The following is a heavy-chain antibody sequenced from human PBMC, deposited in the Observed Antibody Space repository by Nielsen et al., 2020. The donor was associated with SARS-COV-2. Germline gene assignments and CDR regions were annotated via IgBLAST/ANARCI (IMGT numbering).Heavy chain of an antibody. V-gene: IGHV5-10-1*01. CDR2: IDHSDSYI. CDR1: GDGLSSYW. CDR3: ARHSNYYGSGTMSGWFDP. J-gene: IGHJ5*02. Sequence: GGSLRLSCKASGDGLSSYWISWVRQMPGKGPEWMGRIDHSDSYINYSPSFQGHVTIPADKSISTAYLQWSSLKASDTAMYYCARHSNYYGSGTMSGWFDPWGQGTLVTVSS. D-gene: IGHD3-10*01.